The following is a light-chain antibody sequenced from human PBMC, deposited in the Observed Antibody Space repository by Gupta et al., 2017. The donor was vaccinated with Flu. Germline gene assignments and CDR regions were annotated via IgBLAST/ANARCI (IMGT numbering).Light chain of an antibody. J-gene: IGKJ2*01. Sequence: DIVMTQSPASLAVSLGERATIHCKSSQSILYSANNKNYLAWYPQKPGQPPRLLIYWASTRESGVPDRSRGSGSGTDFTRTISSLQAEDVAFFYGQQYYSLPYNFGQGTKLEIK. CDR3: QQYYSLPYN. CDR1: QSILYSANNKNY. V-gene: IGKV4-1*01. CDR2: WAS.